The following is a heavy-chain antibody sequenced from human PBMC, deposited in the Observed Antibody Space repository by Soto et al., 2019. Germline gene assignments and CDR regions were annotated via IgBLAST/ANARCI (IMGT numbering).Heavy chain of an antibody. CDR3: ARDRVGRAYYYGMDV. D-gene: IGHD1-26*01. CDR1: GGSISSYC. V-gene: IGHV4-59*01. CDR2: IYYSGST. Sequence: PSETLSLTCTVSGGSISSYCWSWIRQPPGKGLEWIGYIYYSGSTTYNPSLKSRVTISVDTSQNQFSLKLSSVTAADTAVYYCARDRVGRAYYYGMDVWGQGTTVTVSS. J-gene: IGHJ6*02.